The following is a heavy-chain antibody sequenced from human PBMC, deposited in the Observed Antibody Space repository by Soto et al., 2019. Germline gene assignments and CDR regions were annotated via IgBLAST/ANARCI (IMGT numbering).Heavy chain of an antibody. CDR2: VYGDDDK. D-gene: IGHD1-1*01. Sequence: QITLQESGPPLVKPTQTLTLTCTFSGFSLTTSALAVGWIRQPPGKALEWLAIVYGDDDKFYSPSLRSRLTIIKDNSKNQVVLLLTDMDPVDTGTYYCVRRNDPYYFDYWGQGTLVTVSS. CDR1: GFSLTTSALA. V-gene: IGHV2-5*04. J-gene: IGHJ4*02. CDR3: VRRNDPYYFDY.